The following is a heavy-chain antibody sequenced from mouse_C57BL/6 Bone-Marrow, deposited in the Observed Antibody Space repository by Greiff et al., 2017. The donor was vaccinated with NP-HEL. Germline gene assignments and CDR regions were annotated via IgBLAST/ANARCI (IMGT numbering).Heavy chain of an antibody. V-gene: IGHV1-75*01. CDR1: GYTFTDYY. CDR2: IFPGSGST. J-gene: IGHJ1*03. D-gene: IGHD2-1*01. CDR3: ARCDGNFYWYFDV. Sequence: QVQLKESGPELVKPGASVKISCKASGYTFTDYYINWVKQRPGQGLEWIGWIFPGSGSTYYNEKFKGKATLTVDKSSSTAYMLLSSLTSEDSAVYFCARCDGNFYWYFDVWGTGTTVTVSS.